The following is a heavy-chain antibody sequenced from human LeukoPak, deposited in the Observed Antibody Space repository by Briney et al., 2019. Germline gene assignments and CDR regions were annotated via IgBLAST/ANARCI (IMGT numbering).Heavy chain of an antibody. CDR3: AREWNSGWGGTYFDT. D-gene: IGHD3-16*01. J-gene: IGHJ4*02. CDR1: GFTFSRYW. Sequence: PGGSLRLSCTASGFTFSRYWMTWVRQAPGKGLEWVANIKEDGSEKYYVDSLKGRVVISRDNAKRSFNLQLNNLRVDDTAVYYCAREWNSGWGGTYFDTRGLGTQVTVSS. CDR2: IKEDGSEK. V-gene: IGHV3-7*01.